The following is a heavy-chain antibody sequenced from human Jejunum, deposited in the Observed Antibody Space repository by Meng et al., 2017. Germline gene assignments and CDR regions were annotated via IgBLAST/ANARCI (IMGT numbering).Heavy chain of an antibody. CDR3: ARARRYSGNYERLYFDY. D-gene: IGHD5-18*01. J-gene: IGHJ4*02. V-gene: IGHV3-35*01. CDR2: VSWKARRT. CDR1: GFTLSNSD. Sequence: GESLKISCAASGFTLSNSDMNCFHQAPGKGLEWVSGVSWKARRTHYADSVKGRLIISRDNAGNSLYLQMNSLRAEDTAVYFCARARRYSGNYERLYFDYWGQGALVTVSS.